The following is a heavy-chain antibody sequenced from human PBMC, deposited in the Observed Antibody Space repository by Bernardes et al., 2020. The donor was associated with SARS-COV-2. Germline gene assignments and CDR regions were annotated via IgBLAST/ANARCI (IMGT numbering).Heavy chain of an antibody. CDR3: ARDRGIHYYDLDY. CDR2: ISGYSGNT. V-gene: IGHV1-18*04. D-gene: IGHD3-22*01. J-gene: IGHJ4*02. CDR1: GYTFSDFG. Sequence: SVKVSCKASGYTFSDFGISWVRQAPGQGLEWMGWISGYSGNTDYAQSLQGRVSMTTDTSTTTAYMELRSLRSDDTAVYYCARDRGIHYYDLDYWGQGTLVTVSS.